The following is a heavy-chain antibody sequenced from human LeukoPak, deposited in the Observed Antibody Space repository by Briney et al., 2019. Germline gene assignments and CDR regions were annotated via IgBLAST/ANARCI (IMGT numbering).Heavy chain of an antibody. CDR3: ARDHDSSGWAFDI. CDR2: IYYSGST. V-gene: IGHV4-39*07. CDR1: GGSISGSSYY. Sequence: PSETLSLTCTVSGGSISGSSYYWGWIRQPPGKGLEWIGSIYYSGSTYYNPSLKSRVTISVDTSKNQFSLKLSSVTAADTAVYYCARDHDSSGWAFDIWGQGTMVTVSS. J-gene: IGHJ3*02. D-gene: IGHD3-22*01.